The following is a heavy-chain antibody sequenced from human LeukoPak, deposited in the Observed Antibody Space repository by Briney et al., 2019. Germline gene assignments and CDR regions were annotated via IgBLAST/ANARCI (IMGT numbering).Heavy chain of an antibody. CDR1: GFTFSTYW. CDR2: IQQDGIKK. Sequence: PGGSLRLSCAASGFTFSTYWMSWVRQAPGKGLEWVANIQQDGIKKYYVDSVEGRFTISRENAKNSLFLQMSSLRADDTAVYYCARPYSSSGYYYYMDVWGKGTTVTVSS. V-gene: IGHV3-7*01. CDR3: ARPYSSSGYYYYMDV. D-gene: IGHD6-6*01. J-gene: IGHJ6*03.